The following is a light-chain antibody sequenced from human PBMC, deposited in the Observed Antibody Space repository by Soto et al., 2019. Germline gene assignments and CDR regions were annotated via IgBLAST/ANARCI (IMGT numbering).Light chain of an antibody. J-gene: IGKJ3*01. V-gene: IGKV3-15*01. CDR1: QSVSRD. CDR2: GAS. CDR3: QKYNNWPFT. Sequence: EIVMTQSPATLSVSPGERATLSCRASQSVSRDLAWYQQKPGQAPRLLIYGASTRATGIPARFSGSGSGTEFTLTISSLQSEDFAVYYCQKYNNWPFTFGPGTKVDI.